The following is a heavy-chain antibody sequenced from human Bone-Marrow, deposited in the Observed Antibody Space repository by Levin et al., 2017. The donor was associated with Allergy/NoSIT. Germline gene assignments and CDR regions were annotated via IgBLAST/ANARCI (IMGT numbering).Heavy chain of an antibody. J-gene: IGHJ5*02. CDR2: ISYDGSNK. CDR1: GFTFSSYA. D-gene: IGHD6-19*01. V-gene: IGHV3-30-3*01. CDR3: ARVGRSPRGYSSGWYLDWFDP. Sequence: GGSLRLSCAASGFTFSSYAMHWVRQAPGKGLEWVAVISYDGSNKYYADSVKGRFTISRDNSKNTLYLQMNSLRAEDTAVYYCARVGRSPRGYSSGWYLDWFDPWGQGTLVTVSS.